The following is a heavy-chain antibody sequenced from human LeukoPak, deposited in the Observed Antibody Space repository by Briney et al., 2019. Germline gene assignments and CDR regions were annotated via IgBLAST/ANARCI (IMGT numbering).Heavy chain of an antibody. CDR1: GFTSSSDA. CDR2: ISSNGGST. CDR3: VNGGYCYDSSGYHNFDY. V-gene: IGHV3-64D*06. Sequence: GGSLRLSCSASGFTSSSDAMHWVRQAPGKGLEYVSAISSNGGSTYYADSVKGRFTISRDNSKNTLYLQMSSLRAEDTAVYYCVNGGYCYDSSGYHNFDYWGQGTLVTVSS. D-gene: IGHD3-22*01. J-gene: IGHJ4*02.